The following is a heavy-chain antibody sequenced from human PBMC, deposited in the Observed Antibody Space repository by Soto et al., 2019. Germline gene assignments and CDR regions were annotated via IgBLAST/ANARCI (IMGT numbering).Heavy chain of an antibody. Sequence: QVQLVQSGAEVKKPGASVKVSCKASGYTFTSYGTSWVRQAPGQGLEWMGWISAYNGNTNHAQKLQGRITMTTDTSRSTAYMELRSVRSDDTAVYYCAREQLWLNAGDGMDVSGQGTTVTVSS. D-gene: IGHD5-18*01. CDR1: GYTFTSYG. CDR3: AREQLWLNAGDGMDV. CDR2: ISAYNGNT. V-gene: IGHV1-18*01. J-gene: IGHJ6*02.